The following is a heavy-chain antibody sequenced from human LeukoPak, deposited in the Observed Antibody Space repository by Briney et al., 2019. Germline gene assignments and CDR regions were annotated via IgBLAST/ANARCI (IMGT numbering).Heavy chain of an antibody. CDR1: GFTFSSYA. D-gene: IGHD2-21*02. V-gene: IGHV3-23*01. CDR2: ISGGDDRT. Sequence: GGSLRLSCAASGFTFSSYAMTWVRQTPGKGLEWVSTISGGDDRTYYADSVKGRFTISRDNSKNPLYLQMNSLRAEDTAVYYCAKGCGGHCYSSFDYWGQGTLLTVSS. CDR3: AKGCGGHCYSSFDY. J-gene: IGHJ4*02.